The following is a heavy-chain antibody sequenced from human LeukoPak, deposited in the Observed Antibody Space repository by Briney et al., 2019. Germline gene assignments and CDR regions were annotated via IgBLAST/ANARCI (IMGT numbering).Heavy chain of an antibody. CDR3: AAARGTTFELFDY. Sequence: SVKVSCKASGFTFTSTAVQWVRQARAQGFEWIGLIFVGSGNTNYAQKFQERVTITKDMSTSTAYMELSSLRYEDTAVYYCAAARGTTFELFDYWGQGTLVTVSS. J-gene: IGHJ4*02. CDR2: IFVGSGNT. V-gene: IGHV1-58*01. D-gene: IGHD3-16*01. CDR1: GFTFTSTA.